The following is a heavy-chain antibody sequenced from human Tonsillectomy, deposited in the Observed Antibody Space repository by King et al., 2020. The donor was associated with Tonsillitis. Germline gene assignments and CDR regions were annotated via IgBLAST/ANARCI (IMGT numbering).Heavy chain of an antibody. D-gene: IGHD3-16*02. CDR3: VRDSSLGIVTSPDY. CDR2: ISTNGGTT. V-gene: IGHV3-64*01. CDR1: GFTFSNYA. J-gene: IGHJ4*02. Sequence: VQLVESGGGLVQPGGSLRLSCAASGFTFSNYAMHWVRRAPGKGLEYVSAISTNGGTTYYANSARGRFTISRDNSKNTLYLQMDSLRAEDMAVYYCVRDSSLGIVTSPDYWGQGILVTVSS.